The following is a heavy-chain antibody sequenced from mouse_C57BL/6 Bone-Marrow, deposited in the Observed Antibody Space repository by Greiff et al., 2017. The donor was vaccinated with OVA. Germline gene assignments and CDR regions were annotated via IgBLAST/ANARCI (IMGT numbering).Heavy chain of an antibody. CDR3: ARSGWLLVYAMDY. V-gene: IGHV1-82*01. J-gene: IGHJ4*01. D-gene: IGHD2-3*01. CDR2: IYPGDGDT. Sequence: VKLQESGPELVKPGASVKISCKASGYAFSSSWMNWVKQRPGKGLEWIGRIYPGDGDTNYNGKFKGKATLTADKSSSTAYMQLSSLTSEDSAVYFCARSGWLLVYAMDYWGQGTSVTVSS. CDR1: GYAFSSSW.